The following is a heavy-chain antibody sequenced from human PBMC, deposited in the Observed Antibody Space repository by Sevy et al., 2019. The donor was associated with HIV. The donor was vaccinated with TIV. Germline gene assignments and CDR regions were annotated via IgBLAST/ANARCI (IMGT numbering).Heavy chain of an antibody. J-gene: IGHJ5*02. CDR1: GGSISSGDYY. D-gene: IGHD2-2*01. V-gene: IGHV4-30-4*01. Sequence: SETLSLTCTVSGGSISSGDYYWCWMRQPPGKGLEWIGYIYYSGTTYYNPSLKSRVTISVDTSKNHFSLNLNSVSAADTAVCYCARYCISTSPLSWFDPWGQGTLVTVSS. CDR3: ARYCISTSPLSWFDP. CDR2: IYYSGTT.